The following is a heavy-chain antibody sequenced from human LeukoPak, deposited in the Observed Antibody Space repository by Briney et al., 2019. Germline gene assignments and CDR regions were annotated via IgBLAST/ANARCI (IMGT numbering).Heavy chain of an antibody. J-gene: IGHJ4*02. D-gene: IGHD1-1*01. CDR1: GFTFSTSW. CDR3: VRISTSVPGADY. Sequence: GSLRLSCGASGFTFSTSWMSWVRQAPGKGREWVANIKRDGSETYYVDSVKGRFTISRENTKNLLFLQMDSLRAEDTAVYFCVRISTSVPGADYWGQGTLVTVSS. V-gene: IGHV3-7*01. CDR2: IKRDGSET.